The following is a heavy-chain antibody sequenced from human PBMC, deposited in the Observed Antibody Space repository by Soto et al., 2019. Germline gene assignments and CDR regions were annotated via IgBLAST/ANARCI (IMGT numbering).Heavy chain of an antibody. CDR1: GWSFSGYY. J-gene: IGHJ6*03. CDR2: INHSGST. V-gene: IGHV4-34*01. Sequence: SETLSLTCAFYGWSFSGYYWSWIRQPPGKGLEWIGEINHSGSTNYNPFLKSRVTISVDTSKNQFSLKLSSVTAADTAVYYCARGGDCSSTSCYNYRGNYYYYMDVWGKGTTVTVSS. D-gene: IGHD2-2*02. CDR3: ARGGDCSSTSCYNYRGNYYYYMDV.